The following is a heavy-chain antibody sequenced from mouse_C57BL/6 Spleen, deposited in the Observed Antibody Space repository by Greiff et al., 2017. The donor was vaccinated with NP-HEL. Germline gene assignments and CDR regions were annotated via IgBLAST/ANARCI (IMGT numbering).Heavy chain of an antibody. Sequence: DVMLVESGGGLVKPGGSLKLSCAASGFTFSDYGMHWVRQAPEKGLEWVAYISSGSSTIYYADTVKGRFTISRDNAKNTLFLQMTSLRSEDTAMYYCASPGLLRSPSYCFDYWGQGTTLTVSS. D-gene: IGHD1-1*01. CDR2: ISSGSSTI. V-gene: IGHV5-17*01. CDR3: ASPGLLRSPSYCFDY. J-gene: IGHJ2*01. CDR1: GFTFSDYG.